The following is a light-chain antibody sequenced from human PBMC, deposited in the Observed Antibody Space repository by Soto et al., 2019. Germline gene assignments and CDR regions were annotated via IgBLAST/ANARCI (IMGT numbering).Light chain of an antibody. Sequence: AIHLTQSPSSLSASVGDRVTITCRASQDIRNDLGWFQQKPGIAPQLLIYATSTLQSGVPSRFSGSGSGTYFTLIISSLQVDDFATYYCLQEYRYPLTFGGGTKWIS. CDR3: LQEYRYPLT. V-gene: IGKV1-6*01. CDR1: QDIRND. CDR2: ATS. J-gene: IGKJ4*01.